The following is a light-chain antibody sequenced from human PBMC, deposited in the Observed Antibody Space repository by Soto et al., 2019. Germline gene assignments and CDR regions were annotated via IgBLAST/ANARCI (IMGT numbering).Light chain of an antibody. J-gene: IGKJ2*01. CDR2: VAS. CDR3: QQLYSYPYT. CDR1: QGISTY. V-gene: IGKV1-9*01. Sequence: DIQLTQSPSFLSASVGDIVTITCRASQGISTYLAWDQRKSGKAPKLLIYVASTLQSGVPSRFSGSGSGTEFTVTISSLQPEDLAIYYCQQLYSYPYTFGQGTKLEI.